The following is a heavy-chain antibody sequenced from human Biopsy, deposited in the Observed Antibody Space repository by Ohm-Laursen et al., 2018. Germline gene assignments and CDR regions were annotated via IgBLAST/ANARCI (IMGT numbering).Heavy chain of an antibody. CDR2: INSDGSRI. CDR1: VFTFNIYW. Sequence: SLRLSFAVSVFTFNIYWTHWVRQAPGKGLVWVSIINSDGSRITYADSGKGRFIISRDNTLKTLFLQMISLRAEDTTIYYCARGDLPEFDYWGQGTLVTVSS. CDR3: ARGDLPEFDY. J-gene: IGHJ4*02. V-gene: IGHV3-74*01. D-gene: IGHD5/OR15-5a*01.